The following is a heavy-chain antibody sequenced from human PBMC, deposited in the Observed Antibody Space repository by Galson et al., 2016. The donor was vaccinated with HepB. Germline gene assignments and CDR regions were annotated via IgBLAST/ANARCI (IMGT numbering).Heavy chain of an antibody. CDR1: GFRLSSYS. J-gene: IGHJ1*01. CDR2: ISAFGTYK. D-gene: IGHD4-17*01. CDR3: SKDMVTTWTAKYFQH. Sequence: SLRLSCAASGFRLSSYSMNWVRQAPGKGLEWVSSISAFGTYKYYPDSVKGRFTISRDNSKNTLFLQMNSLRAEDTAIYYCSKDMVTTWTAKYFQHWGQGTLVTVFS. V-gene: IGHV3-21*04.